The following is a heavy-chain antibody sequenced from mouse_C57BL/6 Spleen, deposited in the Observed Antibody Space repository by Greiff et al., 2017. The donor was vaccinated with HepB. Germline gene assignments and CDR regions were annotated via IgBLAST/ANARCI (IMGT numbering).Heavy chain of an antibody. V-gene: IGHV1-50*01. CDR3: ANREGYYFDY. J-gene: IGHJ2*01. CDR2: IDPSDSYT. Sequence: QVQLQQSGAELVKPGASVKLSCKASGYTFTSYWMQWVKQRPGQGLEWIGEIDPSDSYTNYNQKFKGKATLTVDTSSSTAYMQLSSLTSEDSAVYYCANREGYYFDYWGQGTTLTVSS. CDR1: GYTFTSYW. D-gene: IGHD2-14*01.